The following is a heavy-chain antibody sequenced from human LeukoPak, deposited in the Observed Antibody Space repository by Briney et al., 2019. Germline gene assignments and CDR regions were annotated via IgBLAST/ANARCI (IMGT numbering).Heavy chain of an antibody. D-gene: IGHD5-18*01. CDR2: MFYGGNT. V-gene: IGHV4-39*02. Sequence: SETLSLTCTVSGGSIHNSNYYWGWIRQPPGKGLEWIGSMFYGGNTYLNPSLKSRVTISVDTSKNQFSLKLNSVTAADTAVYYCARDTDHTSMLFKGFDYWGQGTLVTVSS. CDR1: GGSIHNSNYY. J-gene: IGHJ4*02. CDR3: ARDTDHTSMLFKGFDY.